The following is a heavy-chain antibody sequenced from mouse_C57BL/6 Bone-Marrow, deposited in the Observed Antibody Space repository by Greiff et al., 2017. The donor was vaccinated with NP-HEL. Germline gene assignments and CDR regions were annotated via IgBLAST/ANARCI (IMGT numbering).Heavy chain of an antibody. CDR2: IHPNSGST. CDR1: GYTFTSYW. V-gene: IGHV1-64*01. D-gene: IGHD1-1*01. J-gene: IGHJ2*01. CDR3: ARCPIYYYDSSPYYFDY. Sequence: VQLQQPGAELVKPGASVKLSCKASGYTFTSYWMHWVKQRPGQGLEWIGMIHPNSGSTNYNEKFKSKATLTVDKSSSTAYMQLSSLTSEDSAVYYCARCPIYYYDSSPYYFDYWGQGTTLTVSS.